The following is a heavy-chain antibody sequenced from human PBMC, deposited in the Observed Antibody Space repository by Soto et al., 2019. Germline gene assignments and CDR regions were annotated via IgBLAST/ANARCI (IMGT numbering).Heavy chain of an antibody. Sequence: GGSLRLSCAASGFTFSSYGMHWVRQAPGKGLEWVAVISYDGSNKYYADSVKGRFTISRDNSKNTLYLQMNSLRAEDTAVYYCAKNLRNRGVIEVWLDYWGQGTLVTVSS. V-gene: IGHV3-30*18. J-gene: IGHJ4*02. CDR3: AKNLRNRGVIEVWLDY. CDR2: ISYDGSNK. CDR1: GFTFSSYG. D-gene: IGHD3-10*01.